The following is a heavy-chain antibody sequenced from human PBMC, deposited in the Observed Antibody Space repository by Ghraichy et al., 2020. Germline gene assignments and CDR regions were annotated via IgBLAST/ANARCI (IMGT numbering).Heavy chain of an antibody. V-gene: IGHV3-53*01. CDR3: ARDPTGTRGWFDP. Sequence: GGSLRLSCAASGFTVSSNYMSWVRQAPGKGLEWVSVIYSGGSTYYADSVKGRFTISRDNSKNTLYLQMNSLRAEDTAVYYCARDPTGTRGWFDPWGQVTLVXXX. CDR2: IYSGGST. D-gene: IGHD1-1*01. J-gene: IGHJ5*02. CDR1: GFTVSSNY.